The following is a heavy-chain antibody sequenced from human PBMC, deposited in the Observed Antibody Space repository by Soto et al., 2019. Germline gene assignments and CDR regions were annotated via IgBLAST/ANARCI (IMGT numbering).Heavy chain of an antibody. CDR2: FDPEDGET. D-gene: IGHD4-17*01. J-gene: IGHJ6*03. Sequence: ASVKVSCKVSGYTLTELSMHWVRQAPGKGLEWMGGFDPEDGETIYAQKFQGRVTMTEDTSTDTAYMELSSLRSEDTAVYYCATTNSGDYAQIHYYYCMDVWGKGTTVTAPS. CDR3: ATTNSGDYAQIHYYYCMDV. V-gene: IGHV1-24*01. CDR1: GYTLTELS.